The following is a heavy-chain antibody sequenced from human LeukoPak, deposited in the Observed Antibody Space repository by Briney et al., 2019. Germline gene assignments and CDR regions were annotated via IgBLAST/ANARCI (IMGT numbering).Heavy chain of an antibody. CDR3: ARANRYDLHFDY. Sequence: GGSLRLSCAASGFTFSTHAMTWVRQAPGKGLEWVSAITGSGGGTPYADSVKGRFTLSRDNSKNTLYLQMNSLRAEDTAVYYCARANRYDLHFDYWGQGTLVTVSS. J-gene: IGHJ4*02. CDR2: ITGSGGGT. CDR1: GFTFSTHA. V-gene: IGHV3-23*01. D-gene: IGHD5-12*01.